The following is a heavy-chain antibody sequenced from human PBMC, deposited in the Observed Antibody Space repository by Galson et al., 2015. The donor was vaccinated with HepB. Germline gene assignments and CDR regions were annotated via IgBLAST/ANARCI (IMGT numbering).Heavy chain of an antibody. D-gene: IGHD3-3*01. CDR3: ARGNHLTIYYMDV. Sequence: SVKVSCKASGYTFTSYYMHWVRQAPGQGLEWMGIINPSGGSTSYAQKFQGRVTMTRDTSTSTVYMELSRLRSDDTAVYYCARGNHLTIYYMDVWGKGTTVTVSS. J-gene: IGHJ6*03. CDR2: INPSGGST. CDR1: GYTFTSYY. V-gene: IGHV1-46*01.